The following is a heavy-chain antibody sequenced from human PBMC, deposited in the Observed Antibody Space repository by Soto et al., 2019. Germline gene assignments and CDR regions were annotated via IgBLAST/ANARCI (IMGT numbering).Heavy chain of an antibody. Sequence: QVQLVQSGAEVKKPGASVKVSCKASGYTFTSYGISWVRQAPGQGLEWMGWIRGYNGNTNYPQKLRGRVTMTTDTSTSTVYLDVRCLGTDDTAVYDCTGEGAPGLNGGQGTLVTVSS. J-gene: IGHJ4*02. CDR3: TGEGAPGLN. CDR2: IRGYNGNT. D-gene: IGHD1-1*01. V-gene: IGHV1-18*01. CDR1: GYTFTSYG.